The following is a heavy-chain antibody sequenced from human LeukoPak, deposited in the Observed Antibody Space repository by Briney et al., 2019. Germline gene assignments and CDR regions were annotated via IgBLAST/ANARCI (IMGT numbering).Heavy chain of an antibody. CDR2: IYETGNS. J-gene: IGHJ5*02. Sequence: SETLSLTCFVSGGSIARGGYSWTWLRQPPGKDLEWIGGIYETGNSHYNPSLKSRVTISVDLAKKHFSVSLTNVTAADTAVYYCARRTGWVDPWGQGTLVTVSS. CDR1: GGSIARGGYS. CDR3: ARRTGWVDP. V-gene: IGHV4-30-2*01.